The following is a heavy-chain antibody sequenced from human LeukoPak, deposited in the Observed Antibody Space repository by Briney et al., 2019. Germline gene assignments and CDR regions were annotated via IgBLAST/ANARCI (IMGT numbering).Heavy chain of an antibody. V-gene: IGHV4-59*01. J-gene: IGHJ4*02. CDR1: GGSISSYY. D-gene: IGHD5-18*01. Sequence: PSETLSLTCTVSGGSISSYYWSWIRQPPGKGLEWIGYIYYSGSTNYNPSLKSRVTISVDTSKNQFSLKLSSVTAADTAVYYCAKDPLLRGYSYGYYYFDYWGQGTLVTVSS. CDR2: IYYSGST. CDR3: AKDPLLRGYSYGYYYFDY.